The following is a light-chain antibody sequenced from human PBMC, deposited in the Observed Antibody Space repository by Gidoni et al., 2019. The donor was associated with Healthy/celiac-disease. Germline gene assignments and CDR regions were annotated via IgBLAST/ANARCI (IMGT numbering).Light chain of an antibody. Sequence: QSVLTQPPSASGTPGQTVTTSCSGSSSNTGSNYVYWYQQRPGTAPKLLIYRNNQRPSGVPDRFAGSMSGTAASLAISGLRSEDEADYYCAAWDDSLSGWVFGGGTKLTVL. CDR1: SSNTGSNY. V-gene: IGLV1-47*01. J-gene: IGLJ3*02. CDR3: AAWDDSLSGWV. CDR2: RNN.